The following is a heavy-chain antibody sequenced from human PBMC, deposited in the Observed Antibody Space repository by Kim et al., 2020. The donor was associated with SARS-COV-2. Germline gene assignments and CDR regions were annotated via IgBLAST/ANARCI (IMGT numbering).Heavy chain of an antibody. CDR3: ARRGPSGRPIAARTQAGWFDP. CDR1: GGSFSGYY. V-gene: IGHV4-34*01. Sequence: SETLSLTCAVYGGSFSGYYWSWIRQPPGKGLEWIGEINHSGSTNYNPSLKSRVTISVDTSKNQFSLKLSSVTAADTAVYYCARRGPSGRPIAARTQAGWFDPWGQGTLVTVSS. D-gene: IGHD6-6*01. CDR2: INHSGST. J-gene: IGHJ5*02.